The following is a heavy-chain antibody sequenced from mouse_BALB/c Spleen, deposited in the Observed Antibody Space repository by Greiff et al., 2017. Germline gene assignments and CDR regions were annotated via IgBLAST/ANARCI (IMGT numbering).Heavy chain of an antibody. Sequence: QVQLKQPGPELVKPGASVKMSCKASGYTFTSYWINWVKQRPGQGLEWIGNIYPSDSYTNYNQKFKDKATLTVDKSSSTAYMQLSSPTSEDSAVYYCTRSGRYDGLDDWGQGTTLTVSS. V-gene: IGHV1S126*01. J-gene: IGHJ2*01. D-gene: IGHD2-14*01. CDR2: IYPSDSYT. CDR1: GYTFTSYW. CDR3: TRSGRYDGLDD.